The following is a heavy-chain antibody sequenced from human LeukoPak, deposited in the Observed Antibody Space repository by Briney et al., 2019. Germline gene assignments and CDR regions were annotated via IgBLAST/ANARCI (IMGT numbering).Heavy chain of an antibody. CDR3: ARRRDFFDY. CDR1: GGSISSYY. Sequence: SETLSLTCTVSGGSISSYYWSWIRQPPGKGLEWIGYIYYSGSTNYNPSLKSRVTITVDTSKNQFSLKLSSVTAADTAVYYCARRRDFFDYWGQGTLVTVSS. V-gene: IGHV4-59*08. D-gene: IGHD2/OR15-2a*01. J-gene: IGHJ4*02. CDR2: IYYSGST.